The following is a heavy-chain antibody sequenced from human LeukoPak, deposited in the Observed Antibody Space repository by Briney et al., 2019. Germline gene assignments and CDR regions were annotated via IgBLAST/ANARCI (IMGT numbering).Heavy chain of an antibody. CDR3: ARDYYGSGSKNIGGHDFDY. CDR2: INNSGST. V-gene: IGHV4-34*01. D-gene: IGHD3-10*01. Sequence: PSETLSLTCAVYGGSFSGYYWSWIRQPPGKGLEWIGEINNSGSTNYNPSLKSRVTISVDTSKNQFSLKLSSMTAADTAVYYCARDYYGSGSKNIGGHDFDYWGQGTLVTVSS. J-gene: IGHJ4*02. CDR1: GGSFSGYY.